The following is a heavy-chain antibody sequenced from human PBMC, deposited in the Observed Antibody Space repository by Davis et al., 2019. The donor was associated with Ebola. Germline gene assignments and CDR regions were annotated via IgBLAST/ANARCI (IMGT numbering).Heavy chain of an antibody. V-gene: IGHV3-33*08. D-gene: IGHD2-2*01. CDR1: GFTFSSYW. J-gene: IGHJ4*02. Sequence: GGSLRLSCAASGFTFSSYWMSWVRQAPGKGLEWVAVIWYDGSNKYYADSVKGRFTISRDNSKNTLYLQMNSLRAEDTAVYYCARDGRGNDIVVVPAAMPLGYWGQGTLVTVSS. CDR2: IWYDGSNK. CDR3: ARDGRGNDIVVVPAAMPLGY.